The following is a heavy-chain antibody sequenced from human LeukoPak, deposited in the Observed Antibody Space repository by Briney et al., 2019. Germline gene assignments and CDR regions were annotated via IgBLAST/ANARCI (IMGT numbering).Heavy chain of an antibody. D-gene: IGHD3-3*01. CDR1: GYTFTGYY. CDR3: ARGPYFWSGYYPRGRAFDI. V-gene: IGHV1-2*02. Sequence: ASVKVSCKASGYTFTGYYMHWVRQAPGQGLERMGWINPNSGGTNYAQKFQGRVTMTRDTSISTAYMELSRLRSDDTAVYYCARGPYFWSGYYPRGRAFDIWGQGTMVTVSS. CDR2: INPNSGGT. J-gene: IGHJ3*02.